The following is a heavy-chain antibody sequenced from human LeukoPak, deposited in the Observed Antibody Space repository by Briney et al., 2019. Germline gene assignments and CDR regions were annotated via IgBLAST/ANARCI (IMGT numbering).Heavy chain of an antibody. CDR2: IIPIFGTA. CDR3: ARDIVATILPTYDY. Sequence: SVKVSCKASGYTFTSYDINWVRQAPGQGLEWMGGIIPIFGTANYAQKFQGRVTITADKSTSTAYMELSRLRSDDTAVYYCARDIVATILPTYDYWGQGTLVTVSS. J-gene: IGHJ4*02. D-gene: IGHD5-12*01. V-gene: IGHV1-69*06. CDR1: GYTFTSYD.